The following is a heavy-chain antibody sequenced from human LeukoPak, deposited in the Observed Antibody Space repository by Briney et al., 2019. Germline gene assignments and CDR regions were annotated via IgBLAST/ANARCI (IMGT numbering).Heavy chain of an antibody. D-gene: IGHD2-2*01. CDR2: ISGSGGST. CDR3: AKSLARSCTSSPVGY. Sequence: GGSLRLSCAASGFTFSSYAMNWVRQAPGKGLEWVSAISGSGGSTYYADSVKGRFTISRDNSKNTLYLQMNSLRAEDTAVYYCAKSLARSCTSSPVGYWGQGTLVTVSS. V-gene: IGHV3-23*01. J-gene: IGHJ4*02. CDR1: GFTFSSYA.